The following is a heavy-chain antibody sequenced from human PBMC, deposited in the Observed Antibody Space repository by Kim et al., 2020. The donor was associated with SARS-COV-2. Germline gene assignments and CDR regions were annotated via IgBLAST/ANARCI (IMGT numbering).Heavy chain of an antibody. Sequence: GGSLRLSCAASGFTFNTYWMTWVRQAPGKGLEWVANIKQDGSERYYVDSVKGRFTISRDNAVNSLYLQMNSLRAEDTAVYYCARDTRFYYGMDVWGQGTTVTVSS. CDR3: ARDTRFYYGMDV. V-gene: IGHV3-7*03. D-gene: IGHD3-10*02. CDR1: GFTFNTYW. J-gene: IGHJ6*02. CDR2: IKQDGSER.